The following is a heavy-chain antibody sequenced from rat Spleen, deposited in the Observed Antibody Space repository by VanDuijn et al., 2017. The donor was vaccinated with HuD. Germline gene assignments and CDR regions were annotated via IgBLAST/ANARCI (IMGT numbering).Heavy chain of an antibody. Sequence: EVQLVESGGGLVQPGRSLKLSCAASGFTYSNYVMAWVSQAPTKGLEWVASISTGGGNTYYRDSVKGRFTISRDNAKNTLYLQMDSLRSEDTATYYCTRDGAAISTFEYWCQGVMVTVPS. V-gene: IGHV5S13*01. CDR3: TRDGAAISTFEY. D-gene: IGHD1-2*01. CDR2: ISTGGGNT. J-gene: IGHJ2*01. CDR1: GFTYSNYV.